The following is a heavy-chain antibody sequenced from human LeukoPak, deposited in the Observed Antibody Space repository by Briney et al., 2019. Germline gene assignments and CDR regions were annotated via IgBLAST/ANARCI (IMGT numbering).Heavy chain of an antibody. CDR2: ISYDGSNK. CDR1: GFTFSSYW. D-gene: IGHD3-22*01. Sequence: GGSLRLSCAASGFTFSSYWMHGVRQAPGKGLECVAVISYDGSNKYYADSVKGRFTISRDNSKNTLYLQMNSLRAEDTAVYYCARGRGVVISAFDIWGQGTMVTVSS. V-gene: IGHV3-30*03. J-gene: IGHJ3*02. CDR3: ARGRGVVISAFDI.